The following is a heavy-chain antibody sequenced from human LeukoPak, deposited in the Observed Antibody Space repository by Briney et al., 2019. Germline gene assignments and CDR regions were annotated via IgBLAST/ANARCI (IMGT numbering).Heavy chain of an antibody. Sequence: GGSLRLSCAASGFTFSSYAMSWVRQAPGKGLEWVSAISGSGGSTYYADSVKGRFTISRDNSKNTLYLKMNSLRAEDTAVYYCAKGSRSWYTRGGSNLDYWGQGTLVTVSS. D-gene: IGHD6-13*01. CDR1: GFTFSSYA. J-gene: IGHJ4*02. CDR3: AKGSRSWYTRGGSNLDY. CDR2: ISGSGGST. V-gene: IGHV3-23*01.